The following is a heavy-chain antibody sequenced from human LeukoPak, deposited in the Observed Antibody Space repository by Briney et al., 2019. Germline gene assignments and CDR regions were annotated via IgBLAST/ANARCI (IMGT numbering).Heavy chain of an antibody. CDR1: GFIFDDFA. D-gene: IGHD6-19*01. CDR3: ALYNTGWYPDYFDS. J-gene: IGHJ4*02. V-gene: IGHV3-9*01. Sequence: GRSLRLSCAASGFIFDDFAMHWVRQTPGKGLEWVSGISWNSGSIVYADSVKGRFTISRDNAKNSLFLQMSSLRAEDTANCTRALYNTGWYPDYFDSWGQGTLVTVSS. CDR2: ISWNSGSI.